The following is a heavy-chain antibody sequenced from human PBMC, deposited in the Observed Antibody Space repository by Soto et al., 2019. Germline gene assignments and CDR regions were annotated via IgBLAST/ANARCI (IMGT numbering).Heavy chain of an antibody. Sequence: GGSLRLSCAASGFTFSSYWMSWVRQAPGKGLEWVANIKQDGSEKYYVDSVKGRFTISRDNAKNSLYLQMNSLRAEDTAVYYCARDGGYCISTSCPRPFDYWGQGTLVTVSS. CDR1: GFTFSSYW. D-gene: IGHD2-2*01. CDR2: IKQDGSEK. CDR3: ARDGGYCISTSCPRPFDY. J-gene: IGHJ4*02. V-gene: IGHV3-7*01.